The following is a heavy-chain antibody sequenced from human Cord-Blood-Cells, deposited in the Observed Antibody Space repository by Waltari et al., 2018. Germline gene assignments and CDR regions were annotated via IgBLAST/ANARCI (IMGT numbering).Heavy chain of an antibody. CDR3: ARDDYDSSGTRVDY. D-gene: IGHD3-22*01. Sequence: DVQLVESGGGLIKPGGSLSLSCAASGFTVSSNYMSWVRQAPGKGLEWVSVIYSGGSTYYADSVKGRFTISRDNSKNTLYLQMNSLRAEDTAVYYCARDDYDSSGTRVDYWGQGTLVTVSS. J-gene: IGHJ4*02. CDR1: GFTVSSNY. CDR2: IYSGGST. V-gene: IGHV3-53*01.